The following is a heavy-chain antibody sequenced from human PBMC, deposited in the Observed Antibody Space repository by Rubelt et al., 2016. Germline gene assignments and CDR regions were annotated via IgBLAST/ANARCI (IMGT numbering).Heavy chain of an antibody. CDR2: INTETGKP. CDR3: ARWCSTTLSPGGFYFDF. Sequence: QVQLVQSGSELKKPGASVKVSCKASGYAFTRYPMNWVRQAPGQGLEWLGWINTETGKPTYAQGFTGRFVFSLDTSVNTAYLQISGLNAEDTAGYYCARWCSTTLSPGGFYFDFWGQGTLVTVSS. J-gene: IGHJ4*02. D-gene: IGHD4/OR15-4a*01. CDR1: GYAFTRYP. V-gene: IGHV7-4-1*02.